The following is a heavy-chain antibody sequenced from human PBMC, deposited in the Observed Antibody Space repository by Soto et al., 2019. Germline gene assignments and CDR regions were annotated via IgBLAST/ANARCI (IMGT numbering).Heavy chain of an antibody. CDR3: ARXRASDYGGNHHPYYFDR. CDR1: GASIITDNYF. V-gene: IGHV4-39*01. CDR2: ISYSGRT. J-gene: IGHJ4*02. Sequence: SKTLSLTCTVSGASIITDNYFWVWIRQSPRRGLELIGSISYSGRTYDNPSLQSRVTISIDASKNQFSLKLTSVTTADTAVYYCARXRASDYGGNHHPYYFDRWGQGALVTVSS. D-gene: IGHD4-17*01.